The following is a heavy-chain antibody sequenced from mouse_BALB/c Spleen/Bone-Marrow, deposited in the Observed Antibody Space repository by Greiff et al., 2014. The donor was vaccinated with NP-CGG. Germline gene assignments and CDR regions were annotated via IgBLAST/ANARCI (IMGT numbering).Heavy chain of an antibody. CDR3: VRRGSAYVEGFAY. J-gene: IGHJ3*01. Sequence: LVKTGASVKISCKASGYSFTGYYMHWVKQSHGKSLEWIAYISRSNGTTNYNQKFRGKATFTVDTSSSTAYMQFNSLTSEDSAVYYCVRRGSAYVEGFAYWGQGTLVTVSA. CDR2: ISRSNGTT. D-gene: IGHD3-1*01. CDR1: GYSFTGYY. V-gene: IGHV1S34*01.